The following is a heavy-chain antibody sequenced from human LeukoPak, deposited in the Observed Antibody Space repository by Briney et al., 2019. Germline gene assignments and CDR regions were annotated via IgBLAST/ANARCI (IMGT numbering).Heavy chain of an antibody. J-gene: IGHJ2*01. CDR3: ARDWAYRSGSAARWYFDL. CDR1: GYTFTGYY. D-gene: IGHD6-19*01. V-gene: IGHV1-2*02. CDR2: INPNSGGT. Sequence: ASVKVSCKASGYTFTGYYMHWVRQAPGQGLEWMGWINPNSGGTNYAQKFQGRVTMTRDTSISTAYMELSRLKSDDTAVYYCARDWAYRSGSAARWYFDLWGRGTGVPLS.